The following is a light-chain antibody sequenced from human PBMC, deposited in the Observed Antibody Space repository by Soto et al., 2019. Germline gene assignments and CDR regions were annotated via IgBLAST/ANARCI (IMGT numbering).Light chain of an antibody. Sequence: QSVLTQPPSASGTPGQRVTISCSGGTSSIGRNYVYWYQQLPGTAPKLVIYRNNQRPSGVPDRFSGSKSGTSASLAIRGLRSEDEADYYCSSFVGGNTYVFGTGTKLTVL. CDR1: TSSIGRNY. V-gene: IGLV1-47*01. J-gene: IGLJ1*01. CDR2: RNN. CDR3: SSFVGGNTYV.